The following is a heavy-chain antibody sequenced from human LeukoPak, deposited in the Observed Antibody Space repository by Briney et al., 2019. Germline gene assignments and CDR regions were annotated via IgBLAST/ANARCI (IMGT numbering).Heavy chain of an antibody. CDR3: ARANSIDY. J-gene: IGHJ4*02. CDR1: GFTFSDFI. CDR2: IRSSGLYT. V-gene: IGHV3-21*01. Sequence: GGSLRLSCAASGFTFSDFIMHWVRQAPGKGLEWVSSIRSSGLYTYYADSVKGRFTISRDNARNSLYLQMNSLTAEGTAVYYCARANSIDYWGQGTLVTVSS.